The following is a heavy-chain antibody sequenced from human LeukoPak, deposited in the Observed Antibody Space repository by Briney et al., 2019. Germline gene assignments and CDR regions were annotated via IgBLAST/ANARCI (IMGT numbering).Heavy chain of an antibody. D-gene: IGHD5-12*01. CDR1: GFTFSNYA. CDR2: IGLSSSSM. J-gene: IGHJ4*02. V-gene: IGHV3-48*01. CDR3: ARGPSGYHNT. Sequence: GGSLRLSCAASGFTFSNYAMNWVRQAPGKGLEWISHIGLSSSSMYYVDSTKGRFTISRDDAKNSVYLQMNSLRVEDTAVYYCARGPSGYHNTGGQGTLVTVSS.